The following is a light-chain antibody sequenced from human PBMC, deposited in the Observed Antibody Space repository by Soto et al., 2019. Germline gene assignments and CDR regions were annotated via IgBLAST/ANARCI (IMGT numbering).Light chain of an antibody. CDR1: QGINNF. CDR2: GAS. CDR3: QQHTNCRFA. V-gene: IGKV1-9*01. J-gene: IGKJ2*01. Sequence: IQLTQSPSSLSASVGDRVTITCRASQGINNFLAWYQQRPGKAPQLLVYGASTLQSGVPSRFSGSGSATDFTLTISSLQPEDFATYYCQQHTNCRFAFGQGTKLDIQ.